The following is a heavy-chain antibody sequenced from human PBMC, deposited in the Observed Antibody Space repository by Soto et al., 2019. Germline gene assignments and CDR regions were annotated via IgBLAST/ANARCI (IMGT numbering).Heavy chain of an antibody. Sequence: PGESLKISCKGSGYRFTSYWIGWVRQMPGKGLGWVGIIYPGDSDARYSPSFQGQVTISVDKSNNTAYLHWSRLKAPDTAIYYCARQSDYSGAYWPYWGQGTLVTVSS. J-gene: IGHJ4*02. CDR2: IYPGDSDA. CDR3: ARQSDYSGAYWPY. V-gene: IGHV5-51*01. CDR1: GYRFTSYW. D-gene: IGHD1-26*01.